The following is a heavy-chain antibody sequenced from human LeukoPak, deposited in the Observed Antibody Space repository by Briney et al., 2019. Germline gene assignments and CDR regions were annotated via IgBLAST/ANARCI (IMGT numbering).Heavy chain of an antibody. V-gene: IGHV3-43*01. Sequence: GGSLRLSCAASGFTFDRFTIHWVRQTPGKDLEWVSLINRRGHTFYADSVNGRFTISRDNSRNSVFLQMNSLRPEDTALYHCAKEVDCPSDCLFFHSWGQGTLVTVSS. CDR1: GFTFDRFT. CDR2: INRRGHT. CDR3: AKEVDCPSDCLFFHS. J-gene: IGHJ4*02. D-gene: IGHD2-21*02.